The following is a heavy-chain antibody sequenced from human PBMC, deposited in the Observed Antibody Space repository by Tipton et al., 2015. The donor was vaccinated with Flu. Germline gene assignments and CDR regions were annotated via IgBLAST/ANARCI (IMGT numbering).Heavy chain of an antibody. V-gene: IGHV3-21*01. D-gene: IGHD5-12*01. CDR3: ARQGRLRFPLYYYMDV. Sequence: SLRLSCAASGFTFSSYSMNWVRQAPGKGLEWVSSISSSSSYIYYADSVKGRFTISRDNAKNSLYLQMNSLRAEDTAVYYCARQGRLRFPLYYYMDVWGKGTTVTVSS. CDR2: ISSSSSYI. CDR1: GFTFSSYS. J-gene: IGHJ6*03.